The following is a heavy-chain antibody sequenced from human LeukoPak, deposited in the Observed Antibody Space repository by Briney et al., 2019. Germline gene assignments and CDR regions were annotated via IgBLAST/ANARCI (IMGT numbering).Heavy chain of an antibody. CDR3: ARGRYCSGGSCYYY. V-gene: IGHV4-34*01. D-gene: IGHD2-15*01. CDR1: GESFSGHY. CDR2: ISQSGST. Sequence: SETLSLTCTVYGESFSGHYWTWIRQPSGKGLEWIGEISQSGSTNYNPSLKSRVTMSVDTSKKQFSLKLNSVTAADTAVYYCARGRYCSGGSCYYYWGQGTLVTVSS. J-gene: IGHJ4*02.